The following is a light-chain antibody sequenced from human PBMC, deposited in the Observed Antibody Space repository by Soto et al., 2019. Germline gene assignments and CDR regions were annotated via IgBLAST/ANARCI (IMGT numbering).Light chain of an antibody. Sequence: QSALTQPAFVSGSPGQSITISCTGTNSDVGGYNFVSWYQQHPGKVPKLMIYDVTNRPSGVSNRSSGSKSGNTASLTISGLQAEDEADYYCSSYTSTNTLVFGTGTKLTVL. CDR1: NSDVGGYNF. CDR2: DVT. CDR3: SSYTSTNTLV. J-gene: IGLJ1*01. V-gene: IGLV2-14*01.